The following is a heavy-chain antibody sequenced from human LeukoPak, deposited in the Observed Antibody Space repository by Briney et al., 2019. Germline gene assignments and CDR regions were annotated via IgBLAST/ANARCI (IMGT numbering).Heavy chain of an antibody. CDR1: EFSFTDYY. CDR3: ARGPRTGDFDY. Sequence: GGSVRVSCKASEFSFTDYYIHWVRQAPGQRLEGMGWINPKSGGTKYAQQFQGTVTMTRDTSIRTFYMELSRLTSDDTAVYYCARGPRTGDFDYWGQGTLVTVSS. J-gene: IGHJ4*02. V-gene: IGHV1-2*02. CDR2: INPKSGGT. D-gene: IGHD1-1*01.